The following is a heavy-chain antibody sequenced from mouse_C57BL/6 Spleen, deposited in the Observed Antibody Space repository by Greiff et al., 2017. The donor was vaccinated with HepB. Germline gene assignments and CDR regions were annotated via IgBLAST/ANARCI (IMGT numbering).Heavy chain of an antibody. CDR1: GFTFSSYA. J-gene: IGHJ2*01. CDR3: ARDEITTVVAFDY. D-gene: IGHD1-1*01. Sequence: EVQVVESGGGLVKPGGSLKLSCAASGFTFSSYAMSWVRQTPEKRLEWVATISDGGSYTYYPDNVKGRFTISRDNAKNNLYLQMSHLKSEDTAMYYCARDEITTVVAFDYWGQGTTLTVSS. CDR2: ISDGGSYT. V-gene: IGHV5-4*01.